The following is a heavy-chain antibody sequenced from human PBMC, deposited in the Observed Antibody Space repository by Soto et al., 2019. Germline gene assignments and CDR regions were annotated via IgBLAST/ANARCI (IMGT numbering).Heavy chain of an antibody. CDR3: ARVPSSSYHYFDY. CDR1: GFTVSTYY. V-gene: IGHV3-66*01. Sequence: PGGSLILSCAASGFTVSTYYMSWVRQAPGKGLEWVSVIYSAGSADFADSVKGRFTVSRDNSKNTLYLQMSSLRAEDTAVYYCARVPSSSYHYFDYWGQGTLVTFSS. D-gene: IGHD6-13*01. CDR2: IYSAGSA. J-gene: IGHJ4*02.